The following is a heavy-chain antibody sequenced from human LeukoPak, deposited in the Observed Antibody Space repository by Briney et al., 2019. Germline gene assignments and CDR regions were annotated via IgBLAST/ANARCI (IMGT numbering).Heavy chain of an antibody. D-gene: IGHD3-16*02. Sequence: TSETLSLTCTVSGGPISSSSYYWGWIRQPPGKGLEWIGSIYYSGSTYYNPSLKSRVTISVDTSKNQFSLKLSSVTAADTAVYYCVRLIPYYDYVWGSYRPAFDAFDIWGQGTMVTVSS. CDR3: VRLIPYYDYVWGSYRPAFDAFDI. CDR2: IYYSGST. CDR1: GGPISSSSYY. J-gene: IGHJ3*02. V-gene: IGHV4-39*07.